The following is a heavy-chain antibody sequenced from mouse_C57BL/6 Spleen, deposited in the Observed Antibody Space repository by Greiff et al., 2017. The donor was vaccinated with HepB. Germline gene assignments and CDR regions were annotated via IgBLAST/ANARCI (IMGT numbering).Heavy chain of an antibody. CDR3: ARGSYYSNAMDY. CDR1: GYTFTSYW. J-gene: IGHJ4*01. CDR2: IDPSDSET. Sequence: VQLQQPGAELVRPGSSVKLSCKASGYTFTSYWMHWVKQRPIQGLEWIGNIDPSDSETHYNQKFKDKATLTVDKSSSTAYMQLSSLTSEDSAVYYCARGSYYSNAMDYWGQGTSVTVSS. V-gene: IGHV1-52*01. D-gene: IGHD2-5*01.